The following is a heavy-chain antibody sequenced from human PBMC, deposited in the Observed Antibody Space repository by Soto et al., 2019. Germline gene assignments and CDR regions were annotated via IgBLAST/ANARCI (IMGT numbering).Heavy chain of an antibody. CDR1: GFTFSSYG. D-gene: IGHD6-19*01. CDR3: ARRYSSGWYSWYFDL. Sequence: GGSLRLSCAASGFTFSSYGMHWVRQAPGKGLEWVAVIWYDGSNKYYADSVKGRFTISRDNSKNTLYLQMNSLRAEDTAVYYCARRYSSGWYSWYFDLWGRGTLVTVSS. J-gene: IGHJ2*01. CDR2: IWYDGSNK. V-gene: IGHV3-33*01.